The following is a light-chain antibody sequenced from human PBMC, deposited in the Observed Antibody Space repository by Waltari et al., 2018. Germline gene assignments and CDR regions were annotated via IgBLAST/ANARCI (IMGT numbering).Light chain of an antibody. CDR3: QVWDASGDQAV. CDR1: NIGTLN. J-gene: IGLJ2*01. CDR2: DDS. V-gene: IGLV3-21*02. Sequence: SSVLTQSPSISVAPGQTARISCGGDNIGTLNVYWYQQKPGQAPVLVLFDDSDRPSGIPERFSGSNSGDTATLTISGVEAGDEADYFCQVWDASGDQAVFGGGTKLTVL.